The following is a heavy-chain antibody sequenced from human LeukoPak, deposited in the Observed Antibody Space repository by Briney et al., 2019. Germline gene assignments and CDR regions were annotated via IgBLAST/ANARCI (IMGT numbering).Heavy chain of an antibody. D-gene: IGHD4-17*01. CDR2: ISYDGSNK. CDR1: GFTFRNYA. J-gene: IGHJ4*02. Sequence: PGRSLRLSCAASGFTFRNYAMHWVRPAPGKGLEWLAVISYDGSNKYYADSVKGRFTISRDNFKNTLYLQMNSLRAEDTAVYYCAKDDYGDYGLLDYRGQGTLVTVSS. V-gene: IGHV3-30-3*01. CDR3: AKDDYGDYGLLDY.